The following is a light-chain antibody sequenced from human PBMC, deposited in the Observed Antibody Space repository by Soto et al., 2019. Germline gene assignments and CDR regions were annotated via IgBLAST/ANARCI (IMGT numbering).Light chain of an antibody. V-gene: IGKV1-5*01. CDR2: DVS. CDR3: QQYNGYSRT. J-gene: IGKJ1*01. CDR1: QSIGDS. Sequence: DIQMTQSPPTLSASVGDRVTITCRASQSIGDSLAWYQQKPGKAPYLLISDVSSLERGVPSRFSGSGSGTEFTLTISSMQPDDFATFYCQQYNGYSRTLGQGTKVDIK.